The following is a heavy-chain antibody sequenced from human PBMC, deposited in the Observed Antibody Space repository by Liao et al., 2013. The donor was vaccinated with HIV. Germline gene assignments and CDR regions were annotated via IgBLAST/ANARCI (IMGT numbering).Heavy chain of an antibody. V-gene: IGHV4-34*01. CDR2: INHSGST. CDR1: GGSFSGYY. Sequence: QVQLQQWGAGLLKPSETLSLTCAVYGGSFSGYYWSWIRQPPGKGLEWIGEINHSGSTNYNPSLKSRVTISVDTSKNQFSLKLNSVTAADTAVYYCARVYGSGDYYFDYWGQGTLVTVSS. D-gene: IGHD3-10*01. J-gene: IGHJ4*02. CDR3: ARVYGSGDYYFDY.